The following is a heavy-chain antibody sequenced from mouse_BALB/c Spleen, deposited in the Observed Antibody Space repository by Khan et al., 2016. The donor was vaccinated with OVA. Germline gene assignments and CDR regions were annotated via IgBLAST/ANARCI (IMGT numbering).Heavy chain of an antibody. Sequence: DVQLQESGTVLARPGASVKMSCKASGYSFTSYWMHWVQQRPGQGLEWIGAIYPGNSETRYNQKFRGKAKLTTVTSASTAYMEHSSLTNEDSAVYYCTRSYDSYYCDYWGQGTTLTVAS. D-gene: IGHD2-4*01. CDR2: IYPGNSET. CDR1: GYSFTSYW. J-gene: IGHJ2*01. V-gene: IGHV1-5*01. CDR3: TRSYDSYYCDY.